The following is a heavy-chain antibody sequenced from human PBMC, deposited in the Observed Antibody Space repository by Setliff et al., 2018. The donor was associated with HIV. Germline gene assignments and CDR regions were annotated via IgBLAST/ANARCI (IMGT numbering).Heavy chain of an antibody. V-gene: IGHV4-38-2*01. CDR3: ARAVNLTFDV. CDR1: GYSSDEKFA. Sequence: SETLSLTCVVSGYSSDEKFAWGWIRQPPGKGLEWIGYIWPSGGTLYNSSLKSRVTVSLYTSKNQLSLQLRSVTAADTAVYCCARAVNLTFDVWGQGTMVTVAS. J-gene: IGHJ3*01. CDR2: IWPSGGT.